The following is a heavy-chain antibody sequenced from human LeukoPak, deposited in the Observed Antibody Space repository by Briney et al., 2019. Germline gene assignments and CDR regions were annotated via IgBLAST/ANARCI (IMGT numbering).Heavy chain of an antibody. CDR2: ISGSNSYI. J-gene: IGHJ4*02. D-gene: IGHD2-15*01. CDR3: ARDRYCSGGSCYANLIDY. V-gene: IGHV3-21*01. Sequence: GGSLRLSCAASGFTFSSYTMHWIRQAPGKGLEWVSSISGSNSYIFYADSVKGRFTVSRDNAKDSLYLQTNSLRAEDTAVYYCARDRYCSGGSCYANLIDYWGQGTLVTVSS. CDR1: GFTFSSYT.